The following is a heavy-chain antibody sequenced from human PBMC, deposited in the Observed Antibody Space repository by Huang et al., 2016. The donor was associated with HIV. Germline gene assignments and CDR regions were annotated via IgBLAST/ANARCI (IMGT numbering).Heavy chain of an antibody. Sequence: QVQLHQWGAGLLRPSETLSLTCAVYGGSFSDFFWSWIRQSPGKGLEWIGEINHRGQSNYNPSLKRRVTIAVDPSKKQFSLKLKSVTAADTSIYYCARGRGSSWSLFDNWGQGSLITVLS. CDR2: INHRGQS. J-gene: IGHJ4*02. D-gene: IGHD6-13*01. CDR3: ARGRGSSWSLFDN. V-gene: IGHV4-34*01. CDR1: GGSFSDFF.